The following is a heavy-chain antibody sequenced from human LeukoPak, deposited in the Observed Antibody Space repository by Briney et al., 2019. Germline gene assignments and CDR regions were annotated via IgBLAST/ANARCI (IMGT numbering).Heavy chain of an antibody. V-gene: IGHV4-61*02. CDR3: ALGDVVVPAAN. D-gene: IGHD2-2*01. CDR1: GGSISSGSYY. Sequence: SETLSLTCTVSGGSISSGSYYWSWIRQPAGKGLEWIGRIYTSGSTNYNPSLKSRVTISVDTSKNQFSLKLSSLSAADTAVYYCALGDVVVPAANWGQGTLVTVSS. J-gene: IGHJ4*02. CDR2: IYTSGST.